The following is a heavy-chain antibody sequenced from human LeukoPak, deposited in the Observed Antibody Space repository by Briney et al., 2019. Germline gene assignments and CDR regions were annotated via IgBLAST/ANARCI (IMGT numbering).Heavy chain of an antibody. CDR2: IKGDGSET. CDR1: GFTFSSYTFSSYW. V-gene: IGHV3-7*01. Sequence: GGSLRLSCAASGFTFSSYTFSSYWMSWVRQAPGKGLEWVANIKGDGSETYYVDSVKGRFTISRDNAKNSLYLQMNSLRAEDTAVYYCARDLGYCSGGTCYSADYFDYWGQGTLVTVSS. D-gene: IGHD2-15*01. CDR3: ARDLGYCSGGTCYSADYFDY. J-gene: IGHJ4*02.